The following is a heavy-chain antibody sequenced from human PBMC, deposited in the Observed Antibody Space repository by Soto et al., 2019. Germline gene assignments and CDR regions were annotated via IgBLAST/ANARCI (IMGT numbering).Heavy chain of an antibody. J-gene: IGHJ6*04. CDR2: ISYDGSNK. V-gene: IGHV3-30*18. CDR1: GFTFSSYG. Sequence: QVQLVESGGGVVQPGRSLRLSCAASGFTFSSYGMHWVRQAPGKGLEWVAVISYDGSNKYYADSVKGRFTISRDNSKNTLYLQMNSLRAVDTAVYYCAKRYYYGSGNSPVDVWGKGTTVTVSS. D-gene: IGHD3-10*01. CDR3: AKRYYYGSGNSPVDV.